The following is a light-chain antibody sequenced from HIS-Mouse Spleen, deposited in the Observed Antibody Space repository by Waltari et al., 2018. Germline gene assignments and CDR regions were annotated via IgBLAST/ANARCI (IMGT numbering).Light chain of an antibody. CDR1: ALPKKY. CDR2: EAS. V-gene: IGLV3-10*01. J-gene: IGLJ2*01. Sequence: SYELTQPPSVSVSPGQTARITCSGDALPKKYAYWYQQKSGQAPVLVIYEASKRPSGIPGRFSGSSYGTMATLTISGAQVEDEADYYCYSTDSSGNHRVFGGGTKLTVL. CDR3: YSTDSSGNHRV.